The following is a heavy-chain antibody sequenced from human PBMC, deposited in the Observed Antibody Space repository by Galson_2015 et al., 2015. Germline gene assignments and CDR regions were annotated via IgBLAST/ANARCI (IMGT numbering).Heavy chain of an antibody. J-gene: IGHJ4*02. V-gene: IGHV3-30-3*01. Sequence: SLRLSCAASGFTFSSYAMHWVRQAPGKGLEWVAVISYDGSNKYYADSVKGRFTISRDNSKNTLYLQMNSLRAEDTAVYYCARRPAMAIFDYWGQGTLVTVSS. D-gene: IGHD5-18*01. CDR3: ARRPAMAIFDY. CDR1: GFTFSSYA. CDR2: ISYDGSNK.